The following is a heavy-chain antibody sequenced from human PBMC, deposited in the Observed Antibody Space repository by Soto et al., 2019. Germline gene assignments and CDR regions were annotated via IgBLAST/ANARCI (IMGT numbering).Heavy chain of an antibody. J-gene: IGHJ4*02. CDR2: ISAYNGNT. Sequence: QVQLVQSGAEVKKPGASVKVSCKASGYTFTSYGISWVRQAPGQGLEWMGWISAYNGNTNYAQKLQGRVTRTTDTSTSTAYMELRSLRSDDTAVYYCARDQNYYGSGSYLSFDYWGQGTLVTVSS. V-gene: IGHV1-18*01. CDR3: ARDQNYYGSGSYLSFDY. CDR1: GYTFTSYG. D-gene: IGHD3-10*01.